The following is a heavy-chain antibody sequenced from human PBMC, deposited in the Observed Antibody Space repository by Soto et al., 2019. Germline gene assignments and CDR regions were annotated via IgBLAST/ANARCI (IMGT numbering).Heavy chain of an antibody. CDR1: GGSISSSSYY. D-gene: IGHD6-19*01. V-gene: IGHV4-39*01. J-gene: IGHJ4*02. Sequence: QLQLQESGPGLVKPSETLSLTCTVSGGSISSSSYYWGWIRQPPGKGLEWIGSIYYSGSTSYNPSLKSRVTISVYTSKNQFSLKLRSVTAADTAVYYCARRLAGTGVDYFDYWGQGTLVTVSS. CDR3: ARRLAGTGVDYFDY. CDR2: IYYSGST.